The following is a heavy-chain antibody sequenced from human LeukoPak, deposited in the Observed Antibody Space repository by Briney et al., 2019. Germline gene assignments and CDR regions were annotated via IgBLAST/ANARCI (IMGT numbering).Heavy chain of an antibody. CDR3: ASLGSSWYNFDY. Sequence: GASVKVSCKASGGTFSSYAISWVRQAPGQGLEWMGRIIPILGIANYAQKLQGRVTMTTDTSTSTAYMELRSLRSDDTAVYYCASLGSSWYNFDYWGQGTLVTVSS. D-gene: IGHD6-13*01. CDR2: IIPILGIA. V-gene: IGHV1-69*04. J-gene: IGHJ4*02. CDR1: GGTFSSYA.